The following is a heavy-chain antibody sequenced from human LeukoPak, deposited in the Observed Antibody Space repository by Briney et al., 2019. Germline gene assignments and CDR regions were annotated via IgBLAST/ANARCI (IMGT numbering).Heavy chain of an antibody. CDR2: MNPKTDNT. CDR1: GYSFTDYD. CDR3: ARDLPYSSSWESIDY. D-gene: IGHD6-13*01. V-gene: IGHV1-8*01. J-gene: IGHJ4*02. Sequence: GASVKVSCKTSGYSFTDYDIHWVRQATGQGLEWMGWMNPKTDNTEYAQKFQGRVTLTWTTSISTAYMELSSLKSEDTAVYYCARDLPYSSSWESIDYWGQGTLVTVST.